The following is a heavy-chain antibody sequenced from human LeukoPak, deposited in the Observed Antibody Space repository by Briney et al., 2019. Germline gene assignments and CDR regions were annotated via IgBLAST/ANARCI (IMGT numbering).Heavy chain of an antibody. J-gene: IGHJ4*02. V-gene: IGHV3-23*01. CDR3: AKTYVWYYFDY. CDR1: GFTFSSYG. CDR2: ISGSGGST. D-gene: IGHD3-16*01. Sequence: GGSLRLSCAASGFTFSSYGMSWVRQAPGKGLEWVSTISGSGGSTYYADSVKGRFTISRDNSKNTLYLQMNSLRAEDTAVYYCAKTYVWYYFDYWGQGILVTVSP.